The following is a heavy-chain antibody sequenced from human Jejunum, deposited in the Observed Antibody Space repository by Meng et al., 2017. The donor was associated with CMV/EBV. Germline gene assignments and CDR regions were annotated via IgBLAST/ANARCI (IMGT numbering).Heavy chain of an antibody. J-gene: IGHJ4*02. Sequence: QSKLVQSGGEVKKPGASVKVSCKAPGYTLTNYGITWVRQAPGQGLEWMGWISAYNGNTNYAQTLQGRLTMTTDTSTSTAYMELRSLRSDDTAVYYCARVEVGITSGDYWGQGTLVTVSS. CDR3: ARVEVGITSGDY. CDR2: ISAYNGNT. CDR1: GYTLTNYG. V-gene: IGHV1-18*01. D-gene: IGHD1-26*01.